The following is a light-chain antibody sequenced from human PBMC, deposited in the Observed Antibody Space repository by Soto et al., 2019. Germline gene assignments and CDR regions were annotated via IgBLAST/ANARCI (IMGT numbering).Light chain of an antibody. CDR3: QQYDNLPLT. Sequence: DIQMTQSPSAVSASVGDRFTITCQASQDISNYLNWYQQKPGKAPKLLIYDASNLETGVPSRFSGSGSGTDFTFTISSLQPEDIATYYCQQYDNLPLTFGGGTKVDIK. J-gene: IGKJ4*01. CDR1: QDISNY. CDR2: DAS. V-gene: IGKV1-33*01.